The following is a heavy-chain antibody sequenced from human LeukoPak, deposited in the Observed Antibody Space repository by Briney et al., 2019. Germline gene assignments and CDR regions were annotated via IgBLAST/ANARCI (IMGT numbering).Heavy chain of an antibody. CDR2: IYHSGST. D-gene: IGHD2-2*01. Sequence: SETLSLTCAVSGYSISSGYYWGWIRQPPGKGLEWIGSIYHSGSTYYNPSLKSRVTISVDTSKNQFSLKLSSVTAADTGVYYCAREVCSSTSCYASWFDPWGQGTLVTVSS. J-gene: IGHJ5*02. CDR1: GYSISSGYY. CDR3: AREVCSSTSCYASWFDP. V-gene: IGHV4-38-2*02.